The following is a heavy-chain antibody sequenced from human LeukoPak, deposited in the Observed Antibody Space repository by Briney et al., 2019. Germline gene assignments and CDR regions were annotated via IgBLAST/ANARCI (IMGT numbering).Heavy chain of an antibody. CDR2: IYYSGST. J-gene: IGHJ4*02. CDR1: GGSISSGDYY. V-gene: IGHV4-30-4*01. Sequence: SETLSLTCTVSGGSISSGDYYWSWIRQPPGKGLEWIGYIYYSGSTYYNPSLKSRVTISVDTSKNQFSLKLSSVTAADTAVYYCARALDYYDSSGYYSTFDYWGQGTLVTVSS. CDR3: ARALDYYDSSGYYSTFDY. D-gene: IGHD3-22*01.